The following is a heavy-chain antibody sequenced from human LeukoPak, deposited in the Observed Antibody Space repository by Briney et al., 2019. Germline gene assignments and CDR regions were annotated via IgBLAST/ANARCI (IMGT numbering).Heavy chain of an antibody. Sequence: PGGSLRLSCAASGFTFSRSAMYWVRRAPGKGLEWVAVISFDGNNQYEADSVKGRFTISRDNSKNTLDLQMNSVRPEDTAVYYCARGARSSGYYYYYMDVWGKGTTVTVSS. D-gene: IGHD6-6*01. CDR3: ARGARSSGYYYYYMDV. CDR1: GFTFSRSA. J-gene: IGHJ6*03. V-gene: IGHV3-30*04. CDR2: ISFDGNNQ.